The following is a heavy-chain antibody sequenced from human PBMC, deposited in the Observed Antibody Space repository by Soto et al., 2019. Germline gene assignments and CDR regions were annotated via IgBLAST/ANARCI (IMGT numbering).Heavy chain of an antibody. V-gene: IGHV1-46*01. CDR2: INPSGGST. J-gene: IGHJ6*02. D-gene: IGHD3-22*01. CDR3: ARDYYDSSGYYGGWGYYYYYGMDV. CDR1: GYTFTSYY. Sequence: QVQLMQSGAEVKKPGASVKVSCKASGYTFTSYYMHWVRQAPGQGLEWMGIINPSGGSTSYAQKFQGRVTMTRDTSTSTVYMELSSLRSEDTAVYYCARDYYDSSGYYGGWGYYYYYGMDVWGQGTTVTVSS.